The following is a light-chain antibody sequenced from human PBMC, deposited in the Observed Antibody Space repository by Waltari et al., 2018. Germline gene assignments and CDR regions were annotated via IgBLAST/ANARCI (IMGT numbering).Light chain of an antibody. V-gene: IGKV1-39*01. CDR3: QQSSHIPYT. Sequence: DVQMTQSPSSLSASIADRVTITCRASQNIQTRLIWYQQKPGRAPKVLIYEVSNLQSGVPSRFSGTGSGTDFTLTISSPQPEDSATYYCQQSSHIPYTFGQGTKLEIK. J-gene: IGKJ2*01. CDR1: QNIQTR. CDR2: EVS.